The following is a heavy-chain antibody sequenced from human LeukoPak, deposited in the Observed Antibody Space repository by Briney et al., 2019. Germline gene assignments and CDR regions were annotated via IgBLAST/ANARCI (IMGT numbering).Heavy chain of an antibody. CDR2: ISGSGGST. D-gene: IGHD3-22*01. V-gene: IGHV3-23*01. CDR3: AKGDYYDSSGYYEDPFDY. Sequence: PGESLRLSCAASGFTFSSYAMSWVRQAPGKGLEWVSAISGSGGSTYYADSVKGRFTISRDNSKNTLYLQMNSLRAEDTAVYYCAKGDYYDSSGYYEDPFDYWGQGTLVTVSS. CDR1: GFTFSSYA. J-gene: IGHJ4*02.